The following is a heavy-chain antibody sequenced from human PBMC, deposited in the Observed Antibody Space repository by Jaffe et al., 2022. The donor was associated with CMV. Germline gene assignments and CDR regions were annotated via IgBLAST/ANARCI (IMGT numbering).Heavy chain of an antibody. Sequence: QVQLVQSGAEVKKPGASVKVSCKASGYSFTSFGISWVRQAPGQGLEWMGWISSYNGNTKHAQNFQGRVSMTTDTPTSTAYMEVRSLRSDDTAVYYCARALGKNWNFSPHGDYGMDVWGQGTTVTVSS. CDR1: GYSFTSFG. D-gene: IGHD1-7*01. V-gene: IGHV1-18*01. J-gene: IGHJ6*02. CDR2: ISSYNGNT. CDR3: ARALGKNWNFSPHGDYGMDV.